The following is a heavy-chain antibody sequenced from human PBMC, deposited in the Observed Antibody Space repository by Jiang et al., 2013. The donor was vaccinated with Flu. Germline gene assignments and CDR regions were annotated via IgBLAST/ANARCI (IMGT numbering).Heavy chain of an antibody. J-gene: IGHJ4*02. V-gene: IGHV1-46*01. CDR1: GYTFTSNY. CDR3: ARVLSCGGSCYYFDY. D-gene: IGHD2-21*02. CDR2: INPSGGYT. Sequence: QSGAEVKKPGASVTVSCKTSGYTFTSNYIHWVRQAPGQGLEWMAMINPSGGYTTYAQDFLGRVSMTRDTSTTTVYMELSSLRSEDTAVYYCARVLSCGGSCYYFDYVGPGNPGPPSP.